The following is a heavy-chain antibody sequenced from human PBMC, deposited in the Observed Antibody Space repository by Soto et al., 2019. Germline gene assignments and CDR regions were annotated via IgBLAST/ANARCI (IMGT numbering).Heavy chain of an antibody. Sequence: QVKLQESGPGLVKPSGTLSLTCAVSGGSISSSNWWSWVRQPPGKGLEWIGEIYQGGTTNYNPSLKSRITISMDLSKNQFSLNLSSVTAADTAVYYCARDGGSSGWFDYWGQGTLVTVSS. CDR1: GGSISSSNW. J-gene: IGHJ4*02. D-gene: IGHD6-19*01. CDR2: IYQGGTT. V-gene: IGHV4-4*02. CDR3: ARDGGSSGWFDY.